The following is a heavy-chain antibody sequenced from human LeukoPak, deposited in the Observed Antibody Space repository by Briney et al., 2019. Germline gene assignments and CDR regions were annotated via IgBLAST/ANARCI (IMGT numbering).Heavy chain of an antibody. CDR1: GFTFSSYS. Sequence: PGGSLRLSCAASGFTFSSYSMNWVRQAPGKGLEWVSSMSSSSSYIYYADSVKGRFTISRDNAKNSLYLQMNSLRVADTAGHYCARDVVGATTWFDSWGQGTLVTVSS. CDR2: MSSSSSYI. CDR3: ARDVVGATTWFDS. J-gene: IGHJ5*01. V-gene: IGHV3-21*01. D-gene: IGHD1-26*01.